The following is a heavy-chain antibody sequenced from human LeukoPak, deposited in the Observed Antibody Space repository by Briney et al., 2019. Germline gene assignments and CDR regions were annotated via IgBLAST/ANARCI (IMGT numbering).Heavy chain of an antibody. J-gene: IGHJ5*02. V-gene: IGHV3-7*01. CDR1: GLIFSSYW. D-gene: IGHD3-22*01. Sequence: PGGSLRLSCEASGLIFSSYWMSWVRQAPGKGLEWVANIRKDGSEMYYVDSVKGRFTISRDNAKNSLYLQMNSLRAEDTAVYYCARVLSGSWDWFDPWGQGTLVTVSS. CDR3: ARVLSGSWDWFDP. CDR2: IRKDGSEM.